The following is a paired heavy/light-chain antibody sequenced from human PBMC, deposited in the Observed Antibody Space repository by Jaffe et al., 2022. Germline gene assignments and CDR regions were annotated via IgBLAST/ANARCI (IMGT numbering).Light chain of an antibody. J-gene: IGKJ4*01. CDR3: QQSYSVMVT. CDR1: QSISNY. CDR2: AAS. V-gene: IGKV1-39*01. Sequence: DIQMTQSPSSLSASVGDRVTITCRASQSISNYLNWYQQKPGRAPKLLIYAASSLQNGVPSRFSGSRSGTDFTLTINSLQPEDSATYYCQQSYSVMVTFGGGTKVEI.
Heavy chain of an antibody. D-gene: IGHD3-22*01. CDR2: LRYGGTNE. J-gene: IGHJ4*02. V-gene: IGHV3-30*02. Sequence: QVQVVESGGGVVQPGGSLRLSCVASGFRFSDYGMHWVRQAPGKGLEWVAHLRYGGTNEYYADSVKGRFTISRDNSKNTLYLQMSSLRAEDTAVYYCAKLPYYDSSGPFDYWGQGTLVTVSS. CDR1: GFRFSDYG. CDR3: AKLPYYDSSGPFDY.